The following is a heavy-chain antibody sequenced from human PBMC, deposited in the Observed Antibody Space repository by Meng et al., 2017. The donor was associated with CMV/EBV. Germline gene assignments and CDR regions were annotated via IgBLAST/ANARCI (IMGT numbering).Heavy chain of an antibody. Sequence: ASVKVSCKASGYSFSDYYMHWVRQAPGQGLEWMGWINPNSGGTNYAQKFQGRVTMTRDTSISTAYMELSRLSSDDTAVYYCARSWRDGHTLDPFNIWGQGTMVTVSS. J-gene: IGHJ3*02. CDR2: INPNSGGT. D-gene: IGHD5-24*01. CDR3: ARSWRDGHTLDPFNI. V-gene: IGHV1-2*02. CDR1: GYSFSDYY.